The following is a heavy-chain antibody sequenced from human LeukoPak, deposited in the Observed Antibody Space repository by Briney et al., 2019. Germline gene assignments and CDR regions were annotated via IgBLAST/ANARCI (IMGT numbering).Heavy chain of an antibody. CDR1: GFSLNDYG. D-gene: IGHD2-15*01. Sequence: GGSLRLSCAASGFSLNDYGMHWVRRAPGKGLEWVSSISWDSGTIGYADSVKGRFTISRDNAKSSLYLQMNSLRADDTAFYYCTKTIKTGGFDYWGQGTLVTVSS. CDR3: TKTIKTGGFDY. V-gene: IGHV3-9*01. CDR2: ISWDSGTI. J-gene: IGHJ4*02.